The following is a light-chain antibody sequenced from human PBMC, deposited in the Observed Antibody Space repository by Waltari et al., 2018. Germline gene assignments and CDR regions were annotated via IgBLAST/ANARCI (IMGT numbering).Light chain of an antibody. J-gene: IGLJ2*01. CDR1: ALPKQY. CDR3: QSADTNNIVV. V-gene: IGLV3-25*03. CDR2: KDT. Sequence: SYELTQPPSGSVSPGQTARITCSGDALPKQYAYWYPQKPGQAPVQVIYKDTEMPSGIPERFSGSVSGTTVTLIISGVQAEDEADYYCQSADTNNIVVFGGGTKLTV.